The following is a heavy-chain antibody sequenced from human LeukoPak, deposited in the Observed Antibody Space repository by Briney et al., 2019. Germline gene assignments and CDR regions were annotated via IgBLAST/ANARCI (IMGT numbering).Heavy chain of an antibody. Sequence: ASVKVSCKASGYTFTGYYMHWVRQAPGQGLEWMEWINPNSGGTNYAQKFQGRVTMTRDTSISTAYMELSRLRSDDTAVYYCARGLTGTTRGLTDYWGQGTLVTVSS. D-gene: IGHD1-7*01. V-gene: IGHV1-2*02. J-gene: IGHJ4*02. CDR1: GYTFTGYY. CDR3: ARGLTGTTRGLTDY. CDR2: INPNSGGT.